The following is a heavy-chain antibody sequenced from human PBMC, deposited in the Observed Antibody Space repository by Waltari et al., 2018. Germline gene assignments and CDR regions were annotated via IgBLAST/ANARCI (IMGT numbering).Heavy chain of an antibody. CDR2: IYTSGST. Sequence: QVQLQESGPGLVKSSQTLSLTCTVSGGSISSDTYYWSWIRQPAGKGLEWIGRIYTSGSTNYNPSLKSGVTVSVDTSKNQFSLNLNSVSAADTAVYYCVRNSGNPKYYFDNWGQGTLVTVSS. CDR1: GGSISSDTYY. D-gene: IGHD5-12*01. V-gene: IGHV4-61*02. CDR3: VRNSGNPKYYFDN. J-gene: IGHJ4*02.